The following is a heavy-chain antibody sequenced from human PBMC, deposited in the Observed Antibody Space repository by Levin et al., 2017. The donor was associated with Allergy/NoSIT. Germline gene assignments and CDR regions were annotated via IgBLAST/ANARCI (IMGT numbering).Heavy chain of an antibody. CDR3: AKWGASSHSYYYYGMDV. CDR2: ITRDGFT. J-gene: IGHJ6*02. V-gene: IGHV3-23*01. D-gene: IGHD6-6*01. Sequence: GESLKISCAASGFTFSNYAMSWVRQAPGKGLEWVSVITRDGFTYYTDSVKGRFTILRDNSKNTLWLQMNSLRADDTAVYYCAKWGASSHSYYYYGMDVWGQGTTVTVSS. CDR1: GFTFSNYA.